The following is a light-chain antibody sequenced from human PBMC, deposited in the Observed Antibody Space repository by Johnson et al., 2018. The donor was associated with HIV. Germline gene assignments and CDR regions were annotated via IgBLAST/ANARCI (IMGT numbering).Light chain of an antibody. CDR2: DND. V-gene: IGLV1-51*01. CDR3: GTWDTSLVPVYG. CDR1: SSNIGNNY. J-gene: IGLJ1*01. Sequence: QSVLTQPPSVSAAPGQKVTISCSGSSSNIGNNYVSWYQQLPGTAPKLLIYDNDKRPLGIPDRFSGSKSGTSATLGITGLQTGDEADYYCGTWDTSLVPVYGCGTATQV.